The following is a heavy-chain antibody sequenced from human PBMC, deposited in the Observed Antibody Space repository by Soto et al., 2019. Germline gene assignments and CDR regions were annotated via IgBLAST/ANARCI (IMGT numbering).Heavy chain of an antibody. J-gene: IGHJ6*02. CDR2: ISYDGSNK. CDR1: GFTFSSYA. CDR3: ASPHYDFWSGYYTSYYYGMDV. Sequence: QVQLVESGGGVVQPGRSLRLSCAASGFTFSSYAMHWVRQAPGKGLEWVAVISYDGSNKYYADSVKGRFTISRDNSKNTLYLQMNSLRAEDTAVYYCASPHYDFWSGYYTSYYYGMDVWGQGTTVTVSS. V-gene: IGHV3-30-3*01. D-gene: IGHD3-3*01.